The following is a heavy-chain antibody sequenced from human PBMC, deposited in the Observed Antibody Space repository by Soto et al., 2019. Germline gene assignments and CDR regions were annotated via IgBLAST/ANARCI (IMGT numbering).Heavy chain of an antibody. CDR3: ATGGATINYYGMDV. D-gene: IGHD3-10*01. J-gene: IGHJ6*02. Sequence: RASVKVSCKASGYTFTSYGISWVRQAPGQGLEWMGWISAYNGNTNYAQKLQGRVTMTTDTSTSTAYMELRSLRSDDTAVYYCATGGATINYYGMDVWGQGTTVTVSS. CDR2: ISAYNGNT. CDR1: GYTFTSYG. V-gene: IGHV1-18*01.